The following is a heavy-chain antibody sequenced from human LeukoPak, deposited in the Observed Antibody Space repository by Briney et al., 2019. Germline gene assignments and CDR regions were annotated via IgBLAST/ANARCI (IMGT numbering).Heavy chain of an antibody. V-gene: IGHV3-74*01. CDR2: INSDGSDS. CDR1: GFTFSGYW. Sequence: GGSLRLSCEASGFTFSGYWMHWVRQAAGKGLEWVSRINSDGSDSSYADSVKGRFTISRDNSKNTLYLQMNSLRAEDTAVYYCAKSIGRIHDSHGDWGQGTLVTVSS. CDR3: AKSIGRIHDSHGD. J-gene: IGHJ4*02. D-gene: IGHD3-3*01.